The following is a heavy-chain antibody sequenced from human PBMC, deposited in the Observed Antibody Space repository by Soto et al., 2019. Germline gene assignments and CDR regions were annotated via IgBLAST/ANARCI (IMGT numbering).Heavy chain of an antibody. V-gene: IGHV1-18*01. J-gene: IGHJ4*02. Sequence: QVHLVQSGAEVKKPGASVKVSCKASGYTFTSYGITWVRQAPGQGLEWMGWISAHSGNTYYEQKLQGRVIVTRETSTSTAYMELRSLRSDDTAVYYCARGKYGDYWGQGALVTVSS. CDR3: ARGKYGDY. CDR2: ISAHSGNT. CDR1: GYTFTSYG. D-gene: IGHD2-2*01.